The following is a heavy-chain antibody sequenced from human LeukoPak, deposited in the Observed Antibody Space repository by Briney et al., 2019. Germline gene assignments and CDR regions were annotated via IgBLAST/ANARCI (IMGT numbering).Heavy chain of an antibody. J-gene: IGHJ4*02. V-gene: IGHV3-30-3*01. CDR1: GFTVSRTY. D-gene: IGHD6-13*01. Sequence: GGSLRLSCAASGFTVSRTYMGWVRQAPGKGLEWVAVISYDGSNKYYADSVKGRFTISRDNSKNTLYLQMNSLRAEDTAVYYCARDLALAFDYWGQGTLVTVPS. CDR2: ISYDGSNK. CDR3: ARDLALAFDY.